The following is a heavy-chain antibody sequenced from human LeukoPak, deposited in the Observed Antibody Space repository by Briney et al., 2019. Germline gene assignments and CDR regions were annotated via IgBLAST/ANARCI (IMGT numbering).Heavy chain of an antibody. CDR2: IYYSGST. CDR3: ARHLSSGWFGSYYDYYGMDV. V-gene: IGHV4-59*08. Sequence: SETLSLTCTVSGGSNSSYYWSWIRHPPGKGLEGLGYIYYSGSTNYNPSRKRRVTISVETSRNQFSLERSSVPAADTAGYYCARHLSSGWFGSYYDYYGMDVWGQGTTVTVSS. CDR1: GGSNSSYY. D-gene: IGHD6-19*01. J-gene: IGHJ6*02.